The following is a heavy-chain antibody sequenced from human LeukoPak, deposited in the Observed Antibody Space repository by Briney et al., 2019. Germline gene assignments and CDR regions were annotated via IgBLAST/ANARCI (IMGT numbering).Heavy chain of an antibody. CDR1: GFTFSSYW. CDR2: IKQDGSEK. J-gene: IGHJ4*02. CDR3: ARAVRYSSSWYDY. V-gene: IGHV3-7*01. D-gene: IGHD6-13*01. Sequence: GSLRLSCAASGFTFSSYWMSWVRQAPGKGLEWVANIKQDGSEKYYVDSVKGRFTISRDNVKNSLYLQMNSLRAEDTAVYYCARAVRYSSSWYDYWGQGALVTVSS.